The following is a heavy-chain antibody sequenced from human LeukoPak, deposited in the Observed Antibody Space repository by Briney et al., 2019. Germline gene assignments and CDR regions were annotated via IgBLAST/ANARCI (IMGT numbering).Heavy chain of an antibody. V-gene: IGHV3-21*01. Sequence: GGSLRLSCAASGFTFSSYSMNWVRQAPGKGLEWVSSISRSSYIYYADSVKGRFTISRDNAKNSLYLQMNSLRAEDTAVYYCARDNNWNSGYFDYWGQGTLVTVSS. J-gene: IGHJ4*02. CDR1: GFTFSSYS. CDR2: ISRSSYI. CDR3: ARDNNWNSGYFDY. D-gene: IGHD1-1*01.